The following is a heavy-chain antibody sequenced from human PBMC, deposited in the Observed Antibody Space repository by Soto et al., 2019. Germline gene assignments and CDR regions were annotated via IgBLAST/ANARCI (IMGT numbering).Heavy chain of an antibody. D-gene: IGHD6-13*01. CDR1: GGSISPSY. V-gene: IGHV4-59*08. CDR3: ASRHSSPYFDY. Sequence: SETLSLTCTVSGGSISPSYWSWIRQSPGKGLEWIGYIYYSGSTNYNPSLKSRVIISVDTSKNQFSLKLSSVTAADTAVYYCASRHSSPYFDYWGQGTLVTVSS. CDR2: IYYSGST. J-gene: IGHJ4*02.